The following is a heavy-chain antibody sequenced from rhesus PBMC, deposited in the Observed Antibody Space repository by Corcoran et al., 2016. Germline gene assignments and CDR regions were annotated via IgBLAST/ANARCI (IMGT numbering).Heavy chain of an antibody. J-gene: IGHJ4*01. CDR3: ARESGEGY. Sequence: QVQLQESGPGLVKPSETLSLTCDVSGASISSHWWSRVRQPPGKGLEWIGEINGNSCNTYYNPSLKSRLYISKDASKNQCSLKRSSVTAADTAVYYCARESGEGYSGQGVLVTVSS. CDR1: GASISSHW. CDR2: INGNSCNT. D-gene: IGHD1-44*02. V-gene: IGHV4-80*01.